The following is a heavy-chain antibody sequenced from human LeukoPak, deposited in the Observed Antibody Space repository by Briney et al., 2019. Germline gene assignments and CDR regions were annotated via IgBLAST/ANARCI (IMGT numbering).Heavy chain of an antibody. V-gene: IGHV3-20*04. D-gene: IGHD5-18*01. J-gene: IGHJ3*02. Sequence: GGFLRLSCAASGFTFDDYGMSWVRQAPGKGLEWVSGINWNGGSTGYADSVKGRFTISRDNAKNSLYLQMNSLRAEDTALYYCARDRDPDHYSYGSTFDIWGQGTMVTVSS. CDR2: INWNGGST. CDR3: ARDRDPDHYSYGSTFDI. CDR1: GFTFDDYG.